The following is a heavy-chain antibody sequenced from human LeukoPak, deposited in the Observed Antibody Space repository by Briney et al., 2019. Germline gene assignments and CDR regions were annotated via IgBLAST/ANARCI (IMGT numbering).Heavy chain of an antibody. D-gene: IGHD2-2*01. CDR3: ARDSLGYCSSTTCSSYGMDV. CDR1: GFTVSSNY. V-gene: IGHV3-53*01. CDR2: IYSGGST. J-gene: IGHJ6*02. Sequence: GGSLRLSCAASGFTVSSNYMSWVRQAPGKGLEWVSVIYSGGSTYYADSVKGRFTISRDDSKNTLYLQMNSLRAEDTALYYCARDSLGYCSSTTCSSYGMDVWGQGTTVTVSS.